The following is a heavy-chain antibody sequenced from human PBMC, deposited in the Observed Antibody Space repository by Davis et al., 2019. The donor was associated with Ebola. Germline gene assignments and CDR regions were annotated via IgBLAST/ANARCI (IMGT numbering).Heavy chain of an antibody. CDR1: GYTFTGYY. CDR2: IIPIFGTA. D-gene: IGHD4-11*01. CDR3: ASMTTVSSNYYYYGMDV. Sequence: SVKVSCKASGYTFTGYYMHWVRQAPGQGLEWMGGIIPIFGTANYAQKFQGRVTITADKSTSTAYMELSSLRSEDTAVYYCASMTTVSSNYYYYGMDVWGQGTTVTVSS. V-gene: IGHV1-69*06. J-gene: IGHJ6*02.